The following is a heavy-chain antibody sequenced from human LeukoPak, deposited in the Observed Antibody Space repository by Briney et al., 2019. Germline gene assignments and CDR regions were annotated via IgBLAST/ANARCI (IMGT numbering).Heavy chain of an antibody. V-gene: IGHV1-69*04. CDR2: IIPILGIA. J-gene: IGHJ4*02. CDR3: ARDGVGGDY. D-gene: IGHD3-10*01. Sequence: KISCKASGGTFSSYAISWVRQAPGQGLEWMGRIIPILGIANYAQKFQGRVTITADKSTSTAYMELSSLRSEDTAVYYCARDGVGGDYWGQGTLVTVSS. CDR1: GGTFSSYA.